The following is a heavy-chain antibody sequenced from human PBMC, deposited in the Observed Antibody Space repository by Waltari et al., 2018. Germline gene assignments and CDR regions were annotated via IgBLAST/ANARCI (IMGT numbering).Heavy chain of an antibody. D-gene: IGHD1-26*01. CDR2: MYSGGST. CDR3: ARVNSGSYLDYFDY. CDR1: GFTVSSNY. V-gene: IGHV3-53*01. Sequence: EVQLVESGGGLIQPGGSLRLSCAASGFTVSSNYMSWVRQAPGKGLEWVSVMYSGGSTYYADSVKGRFTISRDNSKNTLYLQMNSLRAEDTAVYYCARVNSGSYLDYFDYWGQGTLVTVSS. J-gene: IGHJ4*02.